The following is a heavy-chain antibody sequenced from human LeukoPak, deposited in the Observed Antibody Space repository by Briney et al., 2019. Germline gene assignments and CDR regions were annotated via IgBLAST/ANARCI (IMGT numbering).Heavy chain of an antibody. CDR3: AEVERRNY. CDR2: IYHSGST. CDR1: GYSISSGYY. D-gene: IGHD1-1*01. J-gene: IGHJ4*02. V-gene: IGHV4-38-2*01. Sequence: PSETLSLTCAVSGYSISSGYYWGWIRQPPGKGLEWIGSIYHSGSTYYNPSLKSRVTISVDTSKNQLSLKLRSVTAADTAVYYCAEVERRNYWGQGTLVTVSS.